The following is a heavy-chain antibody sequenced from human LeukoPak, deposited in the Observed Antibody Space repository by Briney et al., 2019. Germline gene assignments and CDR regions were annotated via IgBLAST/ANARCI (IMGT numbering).Heavy chain of an antibody. CDR2: ISSSSSYI. D-gene: IGHD5-12*01. J-gene: IGHJ4*02. V-gene: IGHV3-21*01. CDR1: GFTFSSYE. CDR3: ARAGSGYEDGFDY. Sequence: PGGSLRLSCAASGFTFSSYEMNWVRQAPGKGLEWVSSISSSSSYIYYADSVKGRFTISRHNAKNSLYLQMNSLRAEDTAVYYCARAGSGYEDGFDYWGQGTLVTVSS.